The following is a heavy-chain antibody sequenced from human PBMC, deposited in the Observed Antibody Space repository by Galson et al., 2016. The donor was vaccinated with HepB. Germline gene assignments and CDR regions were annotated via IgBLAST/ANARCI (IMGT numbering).Heavy chain of an antibody. CDR3: AREDY. Sequence: SLRLSCAASGFTFSSYEMNWVRQAPGEGLEWVSYISSSGTTVYQADSVKGRFTVSRDNAKNSVYLQMNSLRAEDTAIYYCAREDYWGQGTLVTVSS. CDR1: GFTFSSYE. J-gene: IGHJ4*02. CDR2: ISSSGTTV. V-gene: IGHV3-48*03.